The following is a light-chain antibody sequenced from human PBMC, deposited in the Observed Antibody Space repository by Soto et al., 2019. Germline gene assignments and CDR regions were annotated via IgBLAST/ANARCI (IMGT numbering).Light chain of an antibody. CDR1: QNIANY. CDR2: AAS. J-gene: IGKJ1*01. CDR3: QQSYSTPRT. Sequence: DIQMTQSPSSLSASIGDRVTITCRASQNIANYLNWYQQKPGKAPNLLIYAASSLQSGVPSRFSGSGSGTDFTLTISSLQPEDFATYYCQQSYSTPRTFGQGTKVEIK. V-gene: IGKV1-39*01.